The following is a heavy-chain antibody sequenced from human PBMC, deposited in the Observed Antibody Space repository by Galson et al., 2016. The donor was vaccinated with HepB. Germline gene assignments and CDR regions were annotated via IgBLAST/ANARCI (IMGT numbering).Heavy chain of an antibody. CDR2: ICGRCGDM. D-gene: IGHD6-19*01. V-gene: IGHV3-23*01. CDR1: GFTFDKYG. J-gene: IGHJ4*02. Sequence: SLRLSCAASGFTFDKYGMTWFRQAPGKGLEWVSTICGRCGDMDYADSVKGRFTISRDDSKNTLYLHMNSPRVEDTAIYYCAIDPSQWHYLLFGNWAQGTLVTVSA. CDR3: AIDPSQWHYLLFGN.